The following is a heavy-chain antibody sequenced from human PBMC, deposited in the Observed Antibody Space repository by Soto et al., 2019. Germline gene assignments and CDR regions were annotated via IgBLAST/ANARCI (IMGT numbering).Heavy chain of an antibody. CDR2: INPSSGGT. Sequence: ASLKVACKTSGYTFTDYYIHCVRQATGQGLEWMGWINPSSGGTSYAQKFHDWVTMTRDTSINTAYIEMRRLKSDDTAVYYCARGEWELLLDYWGQGALVTSPQ. J-gene: IGHJ4*02. CDR1: GYTFTDYY. D-gene: IGHD1-26*01. V-gene: IGHV1-2*04. CDR3: ARGEWELLLDY.